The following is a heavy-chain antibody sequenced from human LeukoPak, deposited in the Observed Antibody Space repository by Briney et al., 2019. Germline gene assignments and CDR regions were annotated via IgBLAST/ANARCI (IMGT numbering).Heavy chain of an antibody. J-gene: IGHJ5*02. CDR2: INPNSGDT. V-gene: IGHV1-2*02. CDR1: GYTFTAYY. D-gene: IGHD2-2*01. CDR3: ARSIVVVPAAWFDP. Sequence: ASVKVSCKASGYTFTAYYMHWVRQAPGQGLEWMGWINPNSGDTKYAQKFQGRVTMTRDTSISTAYMELSRLRSDDTAAYYCARSIVVVPAAWFDPWGQGTLVTVSS.